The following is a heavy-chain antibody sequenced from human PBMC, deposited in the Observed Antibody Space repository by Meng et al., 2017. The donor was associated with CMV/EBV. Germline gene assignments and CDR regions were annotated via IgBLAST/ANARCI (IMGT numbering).Heavy chain of an antibody. J-gene: IGHJ5*02. V-gene: IGHV4-59*01. Sequence: GSLSLTCTVSAGSISSYYWTWIRQPPGKGLEWVGYIYYNGNTNYNPSLKSRVTISVDTSKNQFSLKMSYVTAADTAVYYCARGGTDYWSGYVWFDPWGQGTLVTVSS. CDR1: AGSISSYY. CDR2: IYYNGNT. CDR3: ARGGTDYWSGYVWFDP. D-gene: IGHD3-3*01.